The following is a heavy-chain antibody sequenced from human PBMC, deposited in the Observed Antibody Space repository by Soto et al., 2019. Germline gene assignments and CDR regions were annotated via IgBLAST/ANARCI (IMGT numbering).Heavy chain of an antibody. Sequence: PSETLSLTCTVSGGSISSSSYYWGWIRQPPGKGLEWIGSIYYSGSTYYNPSLKSRVTISVDTSKNQFSLKLSSVTAADTAVYYCASTAYYDFWSGYYTGFWFDPWGQGTLVTSPQ. CDR2: IYYSGST. V-gene: IGHV4-39*01. J-gene: IGHJ5*02. D-gene: IGHD3-3*01. CDR1: GGSISSSSYY. CDR3: ASTAYYDFWSGYYTGFWFDP.